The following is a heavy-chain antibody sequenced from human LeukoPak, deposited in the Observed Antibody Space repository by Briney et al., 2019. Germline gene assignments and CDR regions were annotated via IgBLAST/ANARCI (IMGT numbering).Heavy chain of an antibody. V-gene: IGHV1-24*01. CDR3: AADLASSTGIKRGY. CDR2: FDPDDGET. D-gene: IGHD2-2*01. CDR1: GYTLTDLS. J-gene: IGHJ4*02. Sequence: ASVKVSCKVSGYTLTDLSIHWVRRAPGRGLEWMGGFDPDDGETIYAQKFQGRVTMTEDTSTDTAYMELSSLRSEDTAMHYCAADLASSTGIKRGYWGQGTLVTVSS.